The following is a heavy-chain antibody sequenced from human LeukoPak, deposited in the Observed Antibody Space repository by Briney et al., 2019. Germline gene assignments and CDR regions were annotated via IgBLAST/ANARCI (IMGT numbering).Heavy chain of an antibody. CDR3: ARGPYCRSTSCPSYLDV. CDR1: GYTFTNYD. D-gene: IGHD2-2*01. Sequence: ASVKVSCKASGYTFTNYDINWVRQATGQGLEWMGWMNPDSGNTGYAQKFQGRVTITKNTSISTAYMELSSLRSEDTALYYCARGPYCRSTSCPSYLDVWGKGTTVTVSS. V-gene: IGHV1-8*03. J-gene: IGHJ6*03. CDR2: MNPDSGNT.